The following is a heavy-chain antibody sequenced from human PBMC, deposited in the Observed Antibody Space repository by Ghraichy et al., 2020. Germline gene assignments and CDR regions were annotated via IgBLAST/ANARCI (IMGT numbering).Heavy chain of an antibody. V-gene: IGHV4-34*01. J-gene: IGHJ3*02. Sequence: SQTLSLTCVVQHGSFSGYYWNWIRQPPGKGLEWIGEINHSGGANYNPSLKSRVTISVETSNNQFSLNVRSVTAADTAIYFCARGRIVTTWADAFDIWGQGTMVTVSS. CDR1: HGSFSGYY. D-gene: IGHD5-12*01. CDR3: ARGRIVTTWADAFDI. CDR2: INHSGGA.